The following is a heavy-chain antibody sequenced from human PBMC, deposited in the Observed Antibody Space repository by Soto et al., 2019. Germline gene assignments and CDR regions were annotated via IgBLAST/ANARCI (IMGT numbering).Heavy chain of an antibody. CDR1: GGSISSSSYY. CDR2: IYYSGST. V-gene: IGHV4-39*01. CDR3: ARPSAYSSSWYRIAVAAPGYFDY. Sequence: LSLTCTVSGGSISSSSYYWGWIRQPPGKGLEWIGSIYYSGSTYYNPSLKSRVTISVDTSKNQFSLKLSSVTAADTAVYYCARPSAYSSSWYRIAVAAPGYFDYWGRGTLVTVSS. D-gene: IGHD6-13*01. J-gene: IGHJ4*02.